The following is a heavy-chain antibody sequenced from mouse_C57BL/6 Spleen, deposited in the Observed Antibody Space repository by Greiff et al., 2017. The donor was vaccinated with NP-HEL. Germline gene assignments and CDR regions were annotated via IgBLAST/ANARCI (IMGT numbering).Heavy chain of an antibody. Sequence: EVQLQQSGPGLVKPSQTVFLTCTVTGISITTGNYRWSWIRQFPGNKLEWIGYIYYSGTITYNPSLPSRTTITRDTPKNQFFLEMNSLTAEDTATYYCARENYGRSGGYFDNWGQGTTLTVSS. CDR2: IYYSGTI. CDR3: ARENYGRSGGYFDN. CDR1: GISITTGNYR. D-gene: IGHD1-1*01. V-gene: IGHV3-5*01. J-gene: IGHJ2*01.